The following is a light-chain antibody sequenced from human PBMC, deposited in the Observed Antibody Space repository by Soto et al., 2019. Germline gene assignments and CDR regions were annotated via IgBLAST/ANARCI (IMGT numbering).Light chain of an antibody. CDR1: QSISSW. CDR2: KAS. J-gene: IGKJ2*01. Sequence: DIQMTQSPSTLSASVGDRVTITCRASQSISSWLDWHQQKPGKAPKLLIYKASSLESGVQSRFSGSGSGTEFTLTISSLQPDDFATYYCQQYISYPYTFGQGTKLEIK. CDR3: QQYISYPYT. V-gene: IGKV1-5*03.